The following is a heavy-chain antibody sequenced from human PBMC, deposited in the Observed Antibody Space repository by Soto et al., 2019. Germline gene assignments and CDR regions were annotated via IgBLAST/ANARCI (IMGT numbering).Heavy chain of an antibody. Sequence: GGSLRLSCAASGFTFSSYAMSWVRQAPGKGLEWVSAISGSGGSTYYADSVKGRFTISRDNSKNTLYLQMNSLRAEDTAVYYCAKDGAAGSGSYYPAYYYYGMDVWGQGTTVTVSS. D-gene: IGHD3-10*01. CDR3: AKDGAAGSGSYYPAYYYYGMDV. CDR1: GFTFSSYA. CDR2: ISGSGGST. V-gene: IGHV3-23*01. J-gene: IGHJ6*02.